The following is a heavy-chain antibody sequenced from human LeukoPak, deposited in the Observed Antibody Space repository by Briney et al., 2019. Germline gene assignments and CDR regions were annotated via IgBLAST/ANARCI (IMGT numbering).Heavy chain of an antibody. Sequence: GGSLRLSCAASGFTFDDYAMHWVRQAPGKGLEWVSLISWDGGSTYYADSVKGRFTISRDNSKNSLYLQMNSLRAEDTALYYCAKDMAVVGGAMVRGVLYYYYGMDVWGKGTTVTVSS. D-gene: IGHD3-10*01. J-gene: IGHJ6*04. CDR3: AKDMAVVGGAMVRGVLYYYYGMDV. V-gene: IGHV3-43D*04. CDR2: ISWDGGST. CDR1: GFTFDDYA.